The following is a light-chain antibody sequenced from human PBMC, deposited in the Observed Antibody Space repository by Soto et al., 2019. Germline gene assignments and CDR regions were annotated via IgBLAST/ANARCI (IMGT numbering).Light chain of an antibody. J-gene: IGLJ1*01. CDR1: ISDVGGYSY. V-gene: IGLV2-14*01. Sequence: QSVLTQPASLSGSPGQSITISCTGTISDVGGYSYVSWYQQLPGKAPKLMIYDVSDRPSGVSNRFSGSKSGNTASLTISGLQAEDEADYYCSSYTSSSLYVFGNGTKVTV. CDR3: SSYTSSSLYV. CDR2: DVS.